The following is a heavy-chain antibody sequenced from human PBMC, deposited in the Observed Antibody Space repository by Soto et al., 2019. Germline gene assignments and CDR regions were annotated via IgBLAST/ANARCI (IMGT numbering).Heavy chain of an antibody. Sequence: SGGSLRLSCAASVFTFTTYAMNWVRQAPGKGLEWVSAISGGGVSTYYADSVKGRFTVSRDNSKNTLYLQMNSLRAEDTAVYYCAKAIAVGGMRNYDYLYGMDVWGQGTTVTVSS. J-gene: IGHJ6*02. V-gene: IGHV3-23*01. CDR3: AKAIAVGGMRNYDYLYGMDV. CDR2: ISGGGVST. D-gene: IGHD6-19*01. CDR1: VFTFTTYA.